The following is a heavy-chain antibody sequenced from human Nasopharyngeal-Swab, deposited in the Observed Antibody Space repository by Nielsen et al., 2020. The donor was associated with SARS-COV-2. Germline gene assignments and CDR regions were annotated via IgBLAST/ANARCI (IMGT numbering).Heavy chain of an antibody. CDR3: ARVSWEGSYYHYYMDV. D-gene: IGHD1-26*01. CDR2: INHSGST. Sequence: WSRQRPGKGLEWIGEINHSGSTNYNPSLKSRVTISVDTSKNQFSLKLSSVTAADTAVYYCARVSWEGSYYHYYMDVWGKGTTVTVSS. V-gene: IGHV4-34*01. J-gene: IGHJ6*03.